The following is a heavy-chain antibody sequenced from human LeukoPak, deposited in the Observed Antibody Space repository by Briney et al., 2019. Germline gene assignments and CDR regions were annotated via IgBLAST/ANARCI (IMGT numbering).Heavy chain of an antibody. Sequence: KPSETLSLTCTVSGGSISSSPCYWGWIRQPPGKGLEWIGTICYSGSTYYNPSLKSRVTISVDTSKNQFSLKLSSLTAADTAVYYCVKDRGNHVTDYWGQGTLVTVSS. CDR2: ICYSGST. J-gene: IGHJ4*02. CDR1: GGSISSSPCY. CDR3: VKDRGNHVTDY. D-gene: IGHD1-14*01. V-gene: IGHV4-39*07.